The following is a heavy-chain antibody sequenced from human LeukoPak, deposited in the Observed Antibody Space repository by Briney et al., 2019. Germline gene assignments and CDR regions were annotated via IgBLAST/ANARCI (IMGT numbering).Heavy chain of an antibody. CDR3: ARDLHGSGPYRYFDY. Sequence: PSETLSLTCTVSGGSISSADYFWSWIRQPPGKGPEWLGHIYYRGSTHYSPSLKSRFTITVDTSKNQFSLKLSSVTVADTAVYFCARDLHGSGPYRYFDYWGQGALVTVSS. V-gene: IGHV4-30-4*01. CDR2: IYYRGST. J-gene: IGHJ4*02. D-gene: IGHD3-10*01. CDR1: GGSISSADYF.